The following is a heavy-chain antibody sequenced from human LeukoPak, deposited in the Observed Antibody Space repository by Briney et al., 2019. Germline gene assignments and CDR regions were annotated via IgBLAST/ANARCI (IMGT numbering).Heavy chain of an antibody. D-gene: IGHD3-10*01. CDR3: ARHISMVRGVIRPNDH. Sequence: SETLSLTCTVPGGSISSYYWNWIRQPPGKGLEWIGYINYSGRTTYNSSLKSRVTISVDTSKSQFSLKLSSVTAADTAVYYCARHISMVRGVIRPNDHWGQGTLVTVSS. J-gene: IGHJ4*02. CDR1: GGSISSYY. V-gene: IGHV4-59*08. CDR2: INYSGRT.